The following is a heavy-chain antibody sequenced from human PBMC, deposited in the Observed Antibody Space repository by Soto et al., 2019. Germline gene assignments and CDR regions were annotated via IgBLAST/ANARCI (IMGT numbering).Heavy chain of an antibody. V-gene: IGHV1-69*04. CDR2: IIPLLGIA. Sequence: GASVKVSCKASGWTFSRYTISWVRQAPGQGLEWMGRIIPLLGIANYAQNFQGRVTITADKSTSTAYMELSSLRSEDTAVYYCARDTVEPTLYYYMDVWGKGTTVTVSS. D-gene: IGHD1-1*01. CDR3: ARDTVEPTLYYYMDV. CDR1: GWTFSRYT. J-gene: IGHJ6*03.